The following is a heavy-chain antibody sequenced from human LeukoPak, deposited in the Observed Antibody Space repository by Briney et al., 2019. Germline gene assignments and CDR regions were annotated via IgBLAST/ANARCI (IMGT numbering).Heavy chain of an antibody. CDR2: IYYSGST. J-gene: IGHJ6*03. D-gene: IGHD6-13*01. CDR3: ARVRIAAAGTNYYYYMDV. Sequence: SETLSLTCTVSSGSISSYYWSWIRQPPGKGLEWIGYIYYSGSTNYNPALKSRVTISVDTSKNQFSLKLSSVTAAVTAVYYCARVRIAAAGTNYYYYMDVWGKGTTVTVSS. CDR1: SGSISSYY. V-gene: IGHV4-59*01.